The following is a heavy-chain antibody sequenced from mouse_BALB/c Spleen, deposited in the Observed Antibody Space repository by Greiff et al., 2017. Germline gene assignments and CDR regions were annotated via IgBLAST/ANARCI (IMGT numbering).Heavy chain of an antibody. D-gene: IGHD2-2*01. CDR3: ASYGYDYAMDY. V-gene: IGHV1-69*01. Sequence: VQLQQSGAELVMPGASVKMSCKASGYTFTDYWMHWVKQRPGQGLEWIGAIDTSDSYTSYNQKFKGKATLTVDESSSTAYMQLSSLTSEDSAVYYCASYGYDYAMDYWGQGTSVTVSS. J-gene: IGHJ4*01. CDR1: GYTFTDYW. CDR2: IDTSDSYT.